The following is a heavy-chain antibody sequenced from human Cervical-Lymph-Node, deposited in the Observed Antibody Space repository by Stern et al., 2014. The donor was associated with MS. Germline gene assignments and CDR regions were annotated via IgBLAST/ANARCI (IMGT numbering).Heavy chain of an antibody. CDR2: LYYLGSS. Sequence: HVQLQESGPELLKASETLSLTCTVSGGSTSPSYWSWIRQSPGKGLEWIGYLYYLGSSNNTPSLKGRVPRSLGTSRNQFSRTMTSVTAADTAVYYCARFGEAASGPGYSDLWGRGTLVTVS. V-gene: IGHV4-59*01. J-gene: IGHJ2*01. CDR1: GGSTSPSY. CDR3: ARFGEAASGPGYSDL. D-gene: IGHD6-13*01.